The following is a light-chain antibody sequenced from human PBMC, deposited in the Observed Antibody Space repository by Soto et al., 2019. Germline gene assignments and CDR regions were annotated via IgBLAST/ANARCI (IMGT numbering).Light chain of an antibody. Sequence: DLQITQSPSSLSASVGDRVTVTCQASQDIRNCLNWYQQKPGKAPQLLMYDATNVQAGVPSKFRGRGSGTHGTLSSGGRQPADIGKYYYQQYDNPALTFGGGTKVEI. V-gene: IGKV1-33*01. CDR2: DAT. CDR1: QDIRNC. CDR3: QQYDNPALT. J-gene: IGKJ4*01.